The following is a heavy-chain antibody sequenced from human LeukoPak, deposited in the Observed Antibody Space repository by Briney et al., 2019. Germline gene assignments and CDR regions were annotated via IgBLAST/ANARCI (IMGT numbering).Heavy chain of an antibody. D-gene: IGHD3-3*01. CDR1: GYTFTGDY. V-gene: IGHV1-2*02. CDR3: VRGGFWSGYPASYYMDD. CDR2: INPNSRGT. Sequence: ASVKVSCKASGYTFTGDYIHWVRQAPGQGLEYMGWINPNSRGTNYVQKFQGRVTLTRDTSISTAYMELTRLRSDDTAVYYCVRGGFWSGYPASYYMDDWGTGTTVTVSS. J-gene: IGHJ6*03.